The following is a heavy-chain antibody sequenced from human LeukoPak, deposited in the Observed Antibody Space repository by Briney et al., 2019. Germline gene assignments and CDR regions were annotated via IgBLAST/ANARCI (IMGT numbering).Heavy chain of an antibody. V-gene: IGHV4-39*01. J-gene: IGHJ4*02. CDR1: GDSIITSRYY. CDR3: ARLGAGPTYYDFWSGYSSFYFDY. Sequence: SETLSLTCTVSGDSIITSRYYWAWIRQPPGKGLEWIGGIHYSGNTYYNPSLKSRVTISVDASKNQFSLKLSSVTATDTAVYYCARLGAGPTYYDFWSGYSSFYFDYWGQGTLVTVSS. CDR2: IHYSGNT. D-gene: IGHD3-3*01.